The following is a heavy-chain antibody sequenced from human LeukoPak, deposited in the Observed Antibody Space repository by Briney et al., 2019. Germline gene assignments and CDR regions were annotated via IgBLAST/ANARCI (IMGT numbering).Heavy chain of an antibody. CDR3: ARDVVVVAATPGDWFDP. J-gene: IGHJ5*02. CDR2: INTNPGNP. D-gene: IGHD2-15*01. V-gene: IGHV7-4-1*02. CDR1: GYTFTSYA. Sequence: ASVKVSCKASGYTFTSYAMNWVRQAPGQGLEWMGWINTNPGNPTYAPGFTGRFVFSLDTSISTAYLQISSLKAEDTAVYYCARDVVVVAATPGDWFDPWGQGTLVTVSS.